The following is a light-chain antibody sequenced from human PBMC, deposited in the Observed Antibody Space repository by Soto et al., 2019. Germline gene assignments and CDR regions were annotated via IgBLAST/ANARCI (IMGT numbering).Light chain of an antibody. Sequence: QSVLTQPPSASGTPGQRVTISCSGSSSNIGSNTVNWCQQLPGTAPKVLIYTNNQRPSGVPDRFSGSKSGTSASLAISGLQSEDEADYYCAAWDDSLSGYVFGTGTKLTVL. CDR1: SSNIGSNT. V-gene: IGLV1-44*01. CDR3: AAWDDSLSGYV. CDR2: TNN. J-gene: IGLJ1*01.